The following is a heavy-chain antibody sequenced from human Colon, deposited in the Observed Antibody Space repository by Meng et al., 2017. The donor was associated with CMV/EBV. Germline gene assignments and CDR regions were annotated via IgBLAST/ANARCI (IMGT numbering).Heavy chain of an antibody. V-gene: IGHV3-23*01. CDR1: GFTLSSYA. J-gene: IGHJ4*02. CDR3: TRDGYNWIPFDS. CDR2: ISGTGADS. D-gene: IGHD1-1*01. Sequence: DVQLLVSGGGLVQTGGSLRVSCAAFGFTLSSYAMSWVRQAPGKGLEWVSHISGTGADSYYADSVKGRFTISRDNSKNTLYLQMNSLRVEDTAIYFCTRDGYNWIPFDSWGQGTLVTVSS.